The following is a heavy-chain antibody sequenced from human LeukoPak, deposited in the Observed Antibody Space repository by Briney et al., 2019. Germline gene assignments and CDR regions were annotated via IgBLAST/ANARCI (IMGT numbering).Heavy chain of an antibody. CDR2: ISGSGGST. CDR1: GFTFSSYA. Sequence: GGSLRLSCAASGFTFSSYAMSWVRQAPGKGLEWVSAISGSGGSTYYADSVKGRFTISRDNTKNTVYLKMNSLRAEDTAVYYCATRSTYYYDSSGYYLPSYMDVWGKGTTVTVSS. D-gene: IGHD3-22*01. CDR3: ATRSTYYYDSSGYYLPSYMDV. V-gene: IGHV3-23*01. J-gene: IGHJ6*03.